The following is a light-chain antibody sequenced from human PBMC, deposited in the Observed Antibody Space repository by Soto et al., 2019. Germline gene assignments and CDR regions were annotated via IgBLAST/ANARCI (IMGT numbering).Light chain of an antibody. Sequence: QAVVTQPPSASGTPGQGVTISCSGSSSNIGSNTVNWYQQLPGTAPKLLIYRNNQRPSGVPDRFSGSKSGTSASLAISGLQSGDEADYFCTAWDDSLRGWMFGGGTKLTVL. CDR1: SSNIGSNT. CDR2: RNN. J-gene: IGLJ3*02. CDR3: TAWDDSLRGWM. V-gene: IGLV1-44*01.